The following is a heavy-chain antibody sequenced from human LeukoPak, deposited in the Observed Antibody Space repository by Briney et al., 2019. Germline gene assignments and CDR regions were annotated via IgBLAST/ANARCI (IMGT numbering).Heavy chain of an antibody. CDR3: ARGRAYYDSTGYGY. CDR1: GGSISSYY. Sequence: SSETLSLTCTVSGGSISSYYWSWIRQPAGKGLEWIGRIYTSGSTNYNPSLKSRVTISVDTSKNQFSLKLSSVTAADTAVYYCARGRAYYDSTGYGYWGQGTLVTVSS. D-gene: IGHD3-22*01. CDR2: IYTSGST. J-gene: IGHJ4*02. V-gene: IGHV4-4*07.